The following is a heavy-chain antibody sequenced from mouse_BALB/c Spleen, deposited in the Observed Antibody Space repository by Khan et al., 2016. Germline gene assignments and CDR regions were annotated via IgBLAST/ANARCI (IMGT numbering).Heavy chain of an antibody. J-gene: IGHJ2*01. CDR1: GFNIKDYY. Sequence: VQLKQSGAELVRSGASVRLSCTASGFNIKDYYIHWVKQRPEQGLEWIGWIDPENGATEYAPKFQGKATMTADTSSNTAYLQLSRLTSEDTAGYYCNAIYYGNYIYFDYWGQGTTLTVSS. D-gene: IGHD2-1*01. V-gene: IGHV14-4*02. CDR2: IDPENGAT. CDR3: NAIYYGNYIYFDY.